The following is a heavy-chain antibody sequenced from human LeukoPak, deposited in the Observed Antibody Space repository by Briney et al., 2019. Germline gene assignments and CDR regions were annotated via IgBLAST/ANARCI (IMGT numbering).Heavy chain of an antibody. V-gene: IGHV1-69*13. CDR2: IIPIFGTA. CDR3: AMIVGATNIDY. J-gene: IGHJ4*02. CDR1: GGTFSSYA. Sequence: SVRVSCKASGGTFSSYAISWVRQAPGQGLEWMGGIIPIFGTANYAQKFQGRVTITADESTSTAYMELSSLRSEDTAVYYCAMIVGATNIDYWGQGTLVTVSS. D-gene: IGHD1-26*01.